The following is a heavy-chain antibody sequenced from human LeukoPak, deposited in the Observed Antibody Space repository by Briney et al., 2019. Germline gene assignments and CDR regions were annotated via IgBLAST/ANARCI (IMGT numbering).Heavy chain of an antibody. D-gene: IGHD1-26*01. CDR1: GYSFTIYC. CDR3: GMSGDRVPLQDDVFDV. V-gene: IGHV5-51*01. J-gene: IGHJ3*01. Sequence: VESLKISCKVSGYSFTIYCIGWMRPMPGKCVEWMGIIYPGYYGSTSSPSFQGQVSISVDKSINTAYLQWSSLQASDTAMYYCGMSGDRVPLQDDVFDVWGQGTMVTVST. CDR2: IYPGYYGS.